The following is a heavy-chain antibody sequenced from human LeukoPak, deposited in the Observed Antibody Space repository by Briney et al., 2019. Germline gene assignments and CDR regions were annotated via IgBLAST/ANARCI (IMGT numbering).Heavy chain of an antibody. V-gene: IGHV4-34*01. D-gene: IGHD2-2*01. CDR3: ARGGDCSSTSCYHNGFDP. J-gene: IGHJ5*02. CDR1: GVSFSGYY. Sequence: SETLSLTCAVYGVSFSGYYWSWIRQPPGKGLEWIGEINHSGSTNYNPSLKSRVTISVDTSKNQFSLKLSSVTAAGTAVYYCARGGDCSSTSCYHNGFDPWGQGTLVTVPS. CDR2: INHSGST.